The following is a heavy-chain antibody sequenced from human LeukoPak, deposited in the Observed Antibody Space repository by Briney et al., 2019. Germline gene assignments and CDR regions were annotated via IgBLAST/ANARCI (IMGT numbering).Heavy chain of an antibody. CDR2: IIPIFGTA. D-gene: IGHD3-16*01. CDR1: GGTFSSYA. Sequence: VASVKVSCKASGGTFSSYAISWVRQAPGQGLEWMGGIIPIFGTANYAQKFQGRVTITADESTSTAYMELSSLRSEDTAVYYCASSGLGTSYYFDYRGQGTLVTVSS. V-gene: IGHV1-69*01. J-gene: IGHJ4*02. CDR3: ASSGLGTSYYFDY.